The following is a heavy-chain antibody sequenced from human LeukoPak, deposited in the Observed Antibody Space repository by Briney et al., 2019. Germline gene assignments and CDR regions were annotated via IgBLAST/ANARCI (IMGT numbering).Heavy chain of an antibody. Sequence: ASVKVSCKVSGYTLTELSMHWVRQAPGKGLEWMGGFDPEDGETIYAQKFQGRVTMTEDTSTDTAYMELSSLRSEDTAVYYCARGSTSEDTAMVYYYMDVWGKGTTVTVSS. D-gene: IGHD5-18*01. CDR2: FDPEDGET. J-gene: IGHJ6*03. V-gene: IGHV1-24*01. CDR1: GYTLTELS. CDR3: ARGSTSEDTAMVYYYMDV.